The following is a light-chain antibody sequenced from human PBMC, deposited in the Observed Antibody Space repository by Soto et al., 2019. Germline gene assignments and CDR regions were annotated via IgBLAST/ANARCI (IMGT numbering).Light chain of an antibody. J-gene: IGKJ1*01. CDR2: GAS. CDR3: QQYGNSPWT. Sequence: EIVMTQSPATLSVSPGERATLSRRASQIVSSNLAWYQQKPGQAPRLLIYGASTRATGIPARFSGSGAGTDFTLTISRLEPADFAVFYCQQYGNSPWTFGQGTKVDIK. CDR1: QIVSSN. V-gene: IGKV3-15*01.